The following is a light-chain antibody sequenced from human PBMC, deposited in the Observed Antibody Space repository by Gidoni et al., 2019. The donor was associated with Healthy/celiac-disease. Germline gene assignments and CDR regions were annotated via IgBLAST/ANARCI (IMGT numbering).Light chain of an antibody. CDR1: QSLLHSNGYNY. Sequence: DIVMTQSPLFLPVTPGEPAPISCRSSQSLLHSNGYNYLDWYLQKPGQSPQLLIYLGSNRASGVPDRFSGSGSGTDFTLKISRVEAEDVGVYYCMQALQTPLTFGGXTKVEIK. CDR3: MQALQTPLT. CDR2: LGS. J-gene: IGKJ4*01. V-gene: IGKV2-28*01.